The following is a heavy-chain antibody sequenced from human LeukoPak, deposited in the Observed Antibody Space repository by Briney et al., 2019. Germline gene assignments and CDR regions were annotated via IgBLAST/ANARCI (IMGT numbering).Heavy chain of an antibody. D-gene: IGHD3-3*01. V-gene: IGHV1-58*01. Sequence: ASVKVSCKASGFTFISSAVQWVRQARGQRLEWIGWIVVGSGNINYAQKFQERVIITRDMSTNTAYMELSSLRSEDTAVYYCARAYDFWSGPTNYFDYWGQGTLVTVSS. CDR2: IVVGSGNI. CDR1: GFTFISSA. J-gene: IGHJ4*02. CDR3: ARAYDFWSGPTNYFDY.